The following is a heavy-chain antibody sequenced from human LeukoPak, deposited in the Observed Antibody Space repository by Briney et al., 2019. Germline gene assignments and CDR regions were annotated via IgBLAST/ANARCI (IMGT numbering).Heavy chain of an antibody. J-gene: IGHJ3*02. Sequence: GRSLRLSCAASGFTFDDYAVHWVRQAPGKGLVWVSGISWNSGSIGYADSVKDRFTISRDNAKNSLYLQMNSLRAEDMALYYCAKGQDTGAFDIWGQGTMVTVSS. D-gene: IGHD5-18*01. CDR2: ISWNSGSI. CDR1: GFTFDDYA. CDR3: AKGQDTGAFDI. V-gene: IGHV3-9*03.